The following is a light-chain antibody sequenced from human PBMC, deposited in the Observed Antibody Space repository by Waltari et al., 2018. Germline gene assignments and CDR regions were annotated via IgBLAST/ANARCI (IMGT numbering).Light chain of an antibody. CDR2: GAS. CDR3: QHYDVWRT. J-gene: IGKJ1*01. Sequence: EIVMTQSPATLSVSPGERAILSCRASQSVSSNLPWYQQKPGKAPRLLIYGASTRAAGIPARFSGSGSDTEFTLTINTLQSEDFAVYYCQHYDVWRTFGQGTKVEIK. V-gene: IGKV3-15*01. CDR1: QSVSSN.